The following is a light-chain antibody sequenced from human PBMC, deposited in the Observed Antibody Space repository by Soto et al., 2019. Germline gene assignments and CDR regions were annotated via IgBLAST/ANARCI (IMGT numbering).Light chain of an antibody. CDR1: SIDVGGYNY. Sequence: QSVLTQPASVSGSPGQSITISCTGTSIDVGGYNYVCWYQQHPGKAPKLMIYDVNNRPSGVSNRFSGSKSDNTASLTISGLQAEDEADYYCSSYTINAPVFGTGTKVTVL. J-gene: IGLJ1*01. V-gene: IGLV2-14*01. CDR3: SSYTINAPV. CDR2: DVN.